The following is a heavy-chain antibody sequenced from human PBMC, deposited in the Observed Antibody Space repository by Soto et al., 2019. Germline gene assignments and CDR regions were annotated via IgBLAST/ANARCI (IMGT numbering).Heavy chain of an antibody. CDR1: GYTFTSYY. CDR3: ARQARYCTNGVCSAYGMDV. V-gene: IGHV1-46*01. J-gene: IGHJ6*02. D-gene: IGHD2-8*01. CDR2: LNPSGGST. Sequence: QVQLVQSGAEVKKPGASVKVSCKASGYTFTSYYMHWVRQAPGQGLEWMGILNPSGGSTSYAQKFQGRVTIPRDTSTSTFYMELSSLRSEDTAVYYCARQARYCTNGVCSAYGMDVWGQGTTVTVSS.